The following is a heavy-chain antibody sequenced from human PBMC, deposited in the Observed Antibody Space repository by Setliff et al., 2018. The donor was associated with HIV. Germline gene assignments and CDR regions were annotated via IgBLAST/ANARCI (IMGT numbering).Heavy chain of an antibody. D-gene: IGHD3-16*01. CDR2: INPLSDAT. CDR1: GYTFSDYY. CDR3: ARAAPGGGNDYFGY. J-gene: IGHJ4*02. V-gene: IGHV1-2*02. Sequence: ASVKVSCKASGYTFSDYYLHWVRQAPGQAIEWMGWINPLSDATKFSHKFQESLRDPPATTAHVEVNSLTSEDTAVYYCARAAPGGGNDYFGYWGQGALVTVSS.